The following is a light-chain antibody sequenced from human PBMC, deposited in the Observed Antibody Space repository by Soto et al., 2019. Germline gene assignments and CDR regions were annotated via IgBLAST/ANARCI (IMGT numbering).Light chain of an antibody. CDR1: QGIGNA. J-gene: IGKJ1*01. CDR3: LQDINYPWT. Sequence: AMHMTRSPSSLSAAXXXXXXXTCRASQGIGNALGWYQQKPGKPPKVLIYGASNLQSGVPPRFSGSGSGTDFTLAISSLQPEDSATYYCLQDINYPWTFGQGTKVDIK. V-gene: IGKV1-6*01. CDR2: GAS.